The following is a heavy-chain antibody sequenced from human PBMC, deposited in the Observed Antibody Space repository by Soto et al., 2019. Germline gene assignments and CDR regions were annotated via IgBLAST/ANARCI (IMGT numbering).Heavy chain of an antibody. Sequence: SVKVSCKASGGTFSSYAISWVRQAPGQGLEWMGGIIPIFGTANYAQKFQGRVTITADESTSTAYMELSSLRSEDTAVYYCARSGYDDYGDYYFDYYYGMDVWGQGTTVTVSS. CDR3: ARSGYDDYGDYYFDYYYGMDV. D-gene: IGHD4-17*01. CDR1: GGTFSSYA. CDR2: IIPIFGTA. V-gene: IGHV1-69*13. J-gene: IGHJ6*02.